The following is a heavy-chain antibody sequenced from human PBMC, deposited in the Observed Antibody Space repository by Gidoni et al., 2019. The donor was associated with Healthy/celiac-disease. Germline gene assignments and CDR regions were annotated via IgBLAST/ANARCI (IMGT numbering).Heavy chain of an antibody. Sequence: QVQLLESGGGLVKHGVSLRLSCAASGFTFIDYYMSWIRQAPGKVLEWVSYTSSSSSYTTYAASVKGRFTISRDTAKNSLYLQMNSLRAEDTAVYYCWVTTALLKWELPLWNAFAIWGQGTMFTVSS. D-gene: IGHD1-26*01. CDR1: GFTFIDYY. CDR2: TSSSSSYT. J-gene: IGHJ3*02. CDR3: WVTTALLKWELPLWNAFAI. V-gene: IGHV3-11*03.